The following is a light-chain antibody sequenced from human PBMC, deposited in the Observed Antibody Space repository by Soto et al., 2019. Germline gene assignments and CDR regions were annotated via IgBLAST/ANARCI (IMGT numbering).Light chain of an antibody. CDR3: SSYAAYSTLWV. V-gene: IGLV2-14*01. Sequence: QSVLTQPASVSGSPGQSITISCTGTASDIGNYNWVSWYQQHPGKAPKVLIYQVTSRPSGVSNRFSGSKSGNTASLTISGLQAEDEAHYYCSSYAAYSTLWVFGGGTKVTVL. CDR1: ASDIGNYNW. CDR2: QVT. J-gene: IGLJ3*02.